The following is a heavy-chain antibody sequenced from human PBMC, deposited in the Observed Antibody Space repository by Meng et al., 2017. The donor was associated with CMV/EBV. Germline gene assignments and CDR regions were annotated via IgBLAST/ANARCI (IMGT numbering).Heavy chain of an antibody. CDR2: IYSGGST. V-gene: IGHV3-66*02. D-gene: IGHD3-3*01. Sequence: GGSLRLSCAASGFTFSDYYMSWIRQAPGKGLEWVSVIYSGGSTYYADSVKGRFTISRDNSKNTLYLQMNSLRAEDTAVYYCAREGDFWSGYRDPYYYGMDVWGQGTTVTVSS. CDR1: GFTFSDYY. J-gene: IGHJ6*02. CDR3: AREGDFWSGYRDPYYYGMDV.